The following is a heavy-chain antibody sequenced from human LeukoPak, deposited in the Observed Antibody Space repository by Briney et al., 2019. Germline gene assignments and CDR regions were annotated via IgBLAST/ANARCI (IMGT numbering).Heavy chain of an antibody. CDR3: ARGTYYYGSGSYKGYYMDV. V-gene: IGHV1-3*03. D-gene: IGHD3-10*01. CDR1: GYTFTGYY. Sequence: GASVKVSCKASGYTFTGYYMHWVRQAPGQRLEWMGWINAGNGNTKYSQEFQGRVTITRDTSASTAYMELSSLRSEDMAVYYCARGTYYYGSGSYKGYYMDVWGKGTTVSVSS. CDR2: INAGNGNT. J-gene: IGHJ6*03.